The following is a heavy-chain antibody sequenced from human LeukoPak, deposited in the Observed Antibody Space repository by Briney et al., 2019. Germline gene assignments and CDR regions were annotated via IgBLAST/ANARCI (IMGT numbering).Heavy chain of an antibody. CDR2: IYYSGST. J-gene: IGHJ4*02. V-gene: IGHV4-59*01. CDR1: GGSISSYY. CDR3: AVYYDFWSGYYSRGVFDY. D-gene: IGHD3-3*01. Sequence: TETLSLTCTVSGGSISSYYWSWIRQPPGKGLEWIGYIYYSGSTNYNPSLKSRVTISVDTSKNQFSLKLSSVTAADTAVYYCAVYYDFWSGYYSRGVFDYWGQGTLVTVSS.